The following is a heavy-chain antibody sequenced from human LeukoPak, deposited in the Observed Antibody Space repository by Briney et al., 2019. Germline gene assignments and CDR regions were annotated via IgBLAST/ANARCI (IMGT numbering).Heavy chain of an antibody. CDR3: ARGVAVAGTETPYYYYYGMDV. Sequence: PSQTLSLTCTVSGGSISSGGYYWSWIRQHPGKGLEWIGYIYYSGSTYYNPSLKSRVTISVDTPKNQFSLKLSSVTAADTAVYYCARGVAVAGTETPYYYYYGMDVWGQGTTVTVSS. D-gene: IGHD6-19*01. V-gene: IGHV4-31*03. CDR1: GGSISSGGYY. J-gene: IGHJ6*02. CDR2: IYYSGST.